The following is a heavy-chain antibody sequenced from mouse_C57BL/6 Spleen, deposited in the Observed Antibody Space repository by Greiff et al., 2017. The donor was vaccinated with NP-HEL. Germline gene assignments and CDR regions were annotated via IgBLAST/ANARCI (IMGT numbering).Heavy chain of an antibody. J-gene: IGHJ2*01. CDR2: ISSGSSTI. Sequence: EVKLVESGGGLVKPGGSLKLSCAASGFTFSDYGMHWVRQAPEKGLEWVAYISSGSSTIYYADTVKGRFTISRDNAKNTLFLQMTSLRSEDTAMYYCARDGYGGGGYWGQGTTLTVSS. D-gene: IGHD2-2*01. CDR1: GFTFSDYG. CDR3: ARDGYGGGGY. V-gene: IGHV5-17*01.